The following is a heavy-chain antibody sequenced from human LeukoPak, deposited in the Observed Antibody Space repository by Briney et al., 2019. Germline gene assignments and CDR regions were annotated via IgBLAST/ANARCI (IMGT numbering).Heavy chain of an antibody. CDR2: IGIDSGNT. D-gene: IGHD5-24*01. CDR3: ARDYKYAFDN. Sequence: EGSLRLSCAASGFTFSDYSMNWVRQAPGRGLEWISYIGIDSGNTNYADSVKGRFTISGDKAKNSLYLQMNSLRVEDTAVYYCARDYKYAFDNWGQGTLVTVSS. V-gene: IGHV3-48*01. CDR1: GFTFSDYS. J-gene: IGHJ4*02.